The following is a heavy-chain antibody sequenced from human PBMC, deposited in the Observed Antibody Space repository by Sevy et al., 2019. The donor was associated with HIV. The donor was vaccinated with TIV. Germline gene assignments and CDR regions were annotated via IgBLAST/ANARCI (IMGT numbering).Heavy chain of an antibody. CDR3: AREEIGYGMDV. CDR1: EYTSIDYY. V-gene: IGHV1-2*02. Sequence: ASVKVSCKATEYTSIDYYIHWVRQAPGQGLEWMGWINPKRGGANYAQSFQGRVTMTRDTSLNTIYMQLTSLRGDDTAVYYCAREEIGYGMDVWGQGTAVTVSS. CDR2: INPKRGGA. J-gene: IGHJ6*02.